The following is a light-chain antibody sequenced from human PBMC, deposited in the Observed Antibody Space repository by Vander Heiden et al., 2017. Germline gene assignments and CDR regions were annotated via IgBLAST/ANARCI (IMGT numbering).Light chain of an antibody. V-gene: IGLV2-14*03. CDR3: SSYTSTSTPHFV. CDR2: GVS. Sequence: QSALTQPAAVSASPGQSITISCTGTSSDGGGNNYGSSYPQHPAKAPILIVFGVSHRPSGVSPRVSGSQSGPTASLTISGLQADDDADYYCSSYTSTSTPHFVFGTGTTVTVL. J-gene: IGLJ1*01. CDR1: SSDGGGNNY.